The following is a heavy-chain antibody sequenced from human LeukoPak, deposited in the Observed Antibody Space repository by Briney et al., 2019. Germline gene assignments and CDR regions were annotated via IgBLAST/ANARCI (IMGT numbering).Heavy chain of an antibody. CDR1: GGSINNYY. CDR2: INASGRT. CDR3: AKALGTITPYYGDSIHYFDY. J-gene: IGHJ4*02. V-gene: IGHV4-4*07. D-gene: IGHD4-17*01. Sequence: SETLSLTCTVSGGSINNYYWSWIRQPAGKGLEWIGRINASGRTNYNSALKSRVTMSVDTSKNQFSLKVKSVTAADTALYYCAKALGTITPYYGDSIHYFDYWGQGTLVTVSS.